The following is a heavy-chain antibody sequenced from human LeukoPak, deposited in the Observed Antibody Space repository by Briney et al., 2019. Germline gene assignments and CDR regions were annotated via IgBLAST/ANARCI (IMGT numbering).Heavy chain of an antibody. V-gene: IGHV4-59*01. D-gene: IGHD3-3*01. Sequence: SETLSLTCTVSGGSISSYCWSWIRQPPGKGLEWIGYIYYSGSTNYNPSLKSRVTISVDTSKNQFSLRLSSVTAADTAVYYCARSVRSGGGYYFDYWGQGTLVTVSS. J-gene: IGHJ4*02. CDR2: IYYSGST. CDR1: GGSISSYC. CDR3: ARSVRSGGGYYFDY.